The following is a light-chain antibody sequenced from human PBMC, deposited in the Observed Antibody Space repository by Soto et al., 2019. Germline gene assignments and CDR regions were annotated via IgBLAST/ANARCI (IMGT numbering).Light chain of an antibody. V-gene: IGKV1-17*01. CDR1: QDIGGD. Sequence: DIQMTQSPSSLSASVGDRVTITCRASQDIGGDIGWYQQKPGKAPERLIFLSSNLESGVPSRFSGSGSGTEFTLTISSLQPEDFATYYCLPHHHFSWTFGQGTTVEIK. J-gene: IGKJ1*01. CDR3: LPHHHFSWT. CDR2: LSS.